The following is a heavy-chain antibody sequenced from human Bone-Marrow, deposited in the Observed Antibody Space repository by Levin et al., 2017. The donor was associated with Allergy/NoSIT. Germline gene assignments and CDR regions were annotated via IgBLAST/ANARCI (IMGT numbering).Heavy chain of an antibody. CDR1: GGTFSSFT. J-gene: IGHJ5*02. CDR3: AKDGTAVAAGSFDP. Sequence: KISCKASGGTFSSFTISWLRQAPGQGPEWMGKIIPVLDVADYAQSFQDRVTMTADKSTSTAYLELSGLRSEDTAVYYCAKDGTAVAAGSFDPWGQGTLVTVSS. V-gene: IGHV1-69*02. D-gene: IGHD6-25*01. CDR2: IIPVLDVA.